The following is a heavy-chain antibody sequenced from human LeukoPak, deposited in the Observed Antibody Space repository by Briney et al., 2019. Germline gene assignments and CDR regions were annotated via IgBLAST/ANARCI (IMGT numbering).Heavy chain of an antibody. CDR1: GFTFSAYG. CDR3: ARDIGPLLSCDY. Sequence: GGSLRLSCAASGFTFSAYGMSWVRQAPGKGLEWVSAISASGGTIHYADSVKGRSTISRDNSKNTLYLQMNSLRAEDTAVYYCARDIGPLLSCDYWGQGTLVTVSS. V-gene: IGHV3-23*01. CDR2: ISASGGTI. D-gene: IGHD1-26*01. J-gene: IGHJ4*02.